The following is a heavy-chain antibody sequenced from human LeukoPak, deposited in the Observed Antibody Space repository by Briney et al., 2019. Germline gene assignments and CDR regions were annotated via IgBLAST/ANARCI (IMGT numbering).Heavy chain of an antibody. CDR1: GAILNNFA. CDR2: ISYDGSNK. J-gene: IGHJ4*02. CDR3: ARAGRADGDYHYFEY. D-gene: IGHD4-17*01. Sequence: GGSLSFSCAASGAILNNFAFPWVRKAQGKGLEWVAAISYDGSNKYYADSVGGRLTISRDNSKNTLYLQMNSLRAEDTAVYYCARAGRADGDYHYFEYWGQGTLVTVSS. V-gene: IGHV3-30-3*01.